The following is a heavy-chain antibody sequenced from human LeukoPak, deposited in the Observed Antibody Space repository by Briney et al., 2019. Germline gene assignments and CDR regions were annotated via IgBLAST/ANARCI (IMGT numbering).Heavy chain of an antibody. CDR3: ARDSPGATGFDY. D-gene: IGHD1-26*01. CDR1: GDIFSTYG. CDR2: VWFDGSKE. J-gene: IGHJ4*02. Sequence: GGSLRLPCEASGDIFSTYGMHWVRQAPGKGLEWVAVVWFDGSKEYYADSVRGRLTISRDNAKNSLYLQMNSLRAEDTAVYYCARDSPGATGFDYWGQGTLVTVSS. V-gene: IGHV3-33*01.